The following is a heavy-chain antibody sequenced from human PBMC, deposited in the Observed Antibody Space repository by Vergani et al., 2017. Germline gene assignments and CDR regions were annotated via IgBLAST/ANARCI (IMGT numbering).Heavy chain of an antibody. CDR3: AKSFYGSGWCLDY. CDR1: GFTFSSYS. D-gene: IGHD6-19*01. Sequence: EVQLVESGGGLVKPGGSLRLSCAASGFTFSSYSMNWVRQAPGKGLEWVSSISSSSSYIYYADSVKGRFTISRDNAKNSLYLQMNSLRAEDTALYYCAKSFYGSGWCLDYWGQGTLVTVSS. V-gene: IGHV3-21*04. CDR2: ISSSSSYI. J-gene: IGHJ4*02.